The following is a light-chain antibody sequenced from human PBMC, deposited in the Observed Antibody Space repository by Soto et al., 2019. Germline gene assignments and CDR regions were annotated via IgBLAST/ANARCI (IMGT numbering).Light chain of an antibody. CDR3: SSYTISSTWV. J-gene: IGLJ3*02. Sequence: QSALTQPASVSGSPGQSITISCTGTSNDVGIYNYVSWYQQHPGKAPKLTIYEVTNRPSGVSDRFSGSKSDNTASLTISGLQAEDEADYYCSSYTISSTWVFGGGTKLTVL. CDR1: SNDVGIYNY. CDR2: EVT. V-gene: IGLV2-14*01.